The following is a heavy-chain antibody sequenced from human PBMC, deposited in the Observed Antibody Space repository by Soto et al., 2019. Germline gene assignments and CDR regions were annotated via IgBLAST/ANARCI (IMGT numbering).Heavy chain of an antibody. CDR3: ARYSHCGSDCYSPIDY. CDR2: IYYSGGT. CDR1: GGSIGSSTYY. D-gene: IGHD2-21*02. V-gene: IGHV4-39*01. Sequence: SETLSLTCTVSGGSIGSSTYYWGWIRQPPGKRLEWIGKIYYSGGTYYSPSFKSRVTISLDTSKNQFSLKLSSVTAADTAVYYCARYSHCGSDCYSPIDYWGQGTLVTVSS. J-gene: IGHJ4*02.